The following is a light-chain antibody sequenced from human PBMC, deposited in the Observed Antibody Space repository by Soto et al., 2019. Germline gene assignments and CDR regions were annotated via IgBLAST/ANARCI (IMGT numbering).Light chain of an antibody. V-gene: IGLV2-14*01. CDR3: NSQTSSGIRV. CDR1: SSDVGGSNH. CDR2: EVS. J-gene: IGLJ1*01. Sequence: QPVLTQPASVSGSPGQSITISCTGTSSDVGGSNHVSWYQHHPGKAPKLIIYEVSYRPSGVSNRFSGSKSGYTASLTISGLQAEDEADYYCNSQTSSGIRVFGTGTKVTVL.